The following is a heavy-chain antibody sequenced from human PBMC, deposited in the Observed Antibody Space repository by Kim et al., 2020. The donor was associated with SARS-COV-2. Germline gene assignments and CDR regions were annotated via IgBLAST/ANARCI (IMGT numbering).Heavy chain of an antibody. CDR2: IYYSGST. V-gene: IGHV4-59*08. CDR1: GGSISSYY. CDR3: ASLDGPRGSSSSRPDNYYYYYGMDV. D-gene: IGHD6-6*01. J-gene: IGHJ6*02. Sequence: SETLSLTCTVSGGSISSYYWSWIRQPPGKGLEWIGYIYYSGSTNYNPSLKSRVTISVDTSKNQFSLKLSSVTAADTAVYYCASLDGPRGSSSSRPDNYYYYYGMDVWGQGTTVTVSS.